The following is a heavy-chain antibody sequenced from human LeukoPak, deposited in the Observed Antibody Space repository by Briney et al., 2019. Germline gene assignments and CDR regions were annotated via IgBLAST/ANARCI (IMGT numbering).Heavy chain of an antibody. J-gene: IGHJ6*03. D-gene: IGHD6-6*01. V-gene: IGHV3-9*01. CDR1: GFTFDDYA. Sequence: PGGSLRLSCAASGFTFDDYAMHWVRQAPGNGLELVSGFSWNSGSIGYADSVKGRFTISRDNAKNTLYLQMNSLRAEDTAVYYCARDTGYSSSVSDYMDVWGKGTTVTVSS. CDR2: FSWNSGSI. CDR3: ARDTGYSSSVSDYMDV.